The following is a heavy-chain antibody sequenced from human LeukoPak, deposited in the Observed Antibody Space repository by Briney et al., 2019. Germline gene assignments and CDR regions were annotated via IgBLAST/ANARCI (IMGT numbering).Heavy chain of an antibody. J-gene: IGHJ4*02. CDR3: AKWGDFDILTGYYVSDF. CDR1: GFTFSNYA. Sequence: GESLRLSCVASGFTFSNYAMSWVRQAPGKRLEWVSAVTGRGGSTYYADSVKGRFTISRDNSRNTLSLQMNSLRAEDTAIYYCAKWGDFDILTGYYVSDFWGQGTLVTVSS. V-gene: IGHV3-23*01. CDR2: VTGRGGST. D-gene: IGHD3-9*01.